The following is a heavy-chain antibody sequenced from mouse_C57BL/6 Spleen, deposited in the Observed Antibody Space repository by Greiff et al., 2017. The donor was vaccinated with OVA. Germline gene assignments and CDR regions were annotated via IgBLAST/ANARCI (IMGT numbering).Heavy chain of an antibody. CDR1: GFTFSSYA. Sequence: EVHLVESGGGLVKPGGSLKLSCAASGFTFSSYAMSWVRQTPEKRLEWVATISDGGSYTYYPDNVKGRFTISRDNAKNNLYLQMSHLKSEDTAMYYCARRLCYYFDYWGQGTTLTVSS. CDR2: ISDGGSYT. D-gene: IGHD3-3*01. V-gene: IGHV5-4*03. CDR3: ARRLCYYFDY. J-gene: IGHJ2*01.